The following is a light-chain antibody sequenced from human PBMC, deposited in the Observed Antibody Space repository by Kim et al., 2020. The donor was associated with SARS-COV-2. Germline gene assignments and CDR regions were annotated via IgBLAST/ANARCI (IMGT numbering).Light chain of an antibody. CDR3: QQYNTYLYT. V-gene: IGKV1-5*01. CDR1: QSISSW. CDR2: DAS. J-gene: IGKJ2*01. Sequence: SASVGDRVTITCRASQSISSWLAWYQQQPGKAPKLLIYDASSLAGGVPSRFSGSGSGTEFTLTISSLQPDDFATYYCQQYNTYLYTFGQGTKLEI.